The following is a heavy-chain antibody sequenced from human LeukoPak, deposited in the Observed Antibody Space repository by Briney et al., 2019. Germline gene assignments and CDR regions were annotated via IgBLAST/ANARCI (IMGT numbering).Heavy chain of an antibody. J-gene: IGHJ6*04. CDR2: ITHSGSA. Sequence: SETLSLTCAVYGGSFGGYYWSWIRQPPGKGLEWIGEITHSGSANYIPSLKSRVTISVDTSNNQFSLRLSSVTAADTAVYYCARVNSWPSGMDVWGKGSTVTVSS. V-gene: IGHV4-34*01. D-gene: IGHD6-13*01. CDR1: GGSFGGYY. CDR3: ARVNSWPSGMDV.